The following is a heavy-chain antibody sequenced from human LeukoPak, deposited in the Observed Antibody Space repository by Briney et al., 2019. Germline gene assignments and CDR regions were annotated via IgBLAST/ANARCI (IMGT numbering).Heavy chain of an antibody. Sequence: GGSLRLSCAASGFTFSSYGMHWVRQAPGKGLEWVAVISYDGSNKYYADSVKGRFTISRDNSKNTLYLQMNSLRAEDTAVYFCARQGYFFYFDYWGQGTLVTVSS. CDR1: GFTFSSYG. J-gene: IGHJ4*02. CDR2: ISYDGSNK. CDR3: ARQGYFFYFDY. D-gene: IGHD2/OR15-2a*01. V-gene: IGHV3-30*19.